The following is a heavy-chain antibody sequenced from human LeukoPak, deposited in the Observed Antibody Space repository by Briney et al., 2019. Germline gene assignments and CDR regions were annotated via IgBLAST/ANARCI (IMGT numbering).Heavy chain of an antibody. D-gene: IGHD4-23*01. CDR1: GFSISSYY. V-gene: IGHV3-23*01. Sequence: ETLTLTCTVSGFSISSYYWSWVRQAPGKGLEWVSAISGSGGSTYYADSVKGRFTISRDNSKNTLYLQMNSLRAEDTAVYYCARARYGGNSWFDYWGQGTLVTVSS. CDR2: ISGSGGST. J-gene: IGHJ4*02. CDR3: ARARYGGNSWFDY.